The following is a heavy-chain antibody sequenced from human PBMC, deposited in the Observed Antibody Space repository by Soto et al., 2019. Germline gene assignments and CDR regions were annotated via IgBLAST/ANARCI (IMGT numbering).Heavy chain of an antibody. V-gene: IGHV4-34*01. CDR2: INHSGST. CDR3: ARLPGDYDFWSGSLFYYMDV. D-gene: IGHD3-3*01. Sequence: SETLSLTCAVYGGSFSGYYWSWIRQPPGKGLEWIGEINHSGSTNYNPSLKSRVTISVDTSKNQFSLKLSSVTAADTAVYYCARLPGDYDFWSGSLFYYMDVWGKGTTVTVSS. CDR1: GGSFSGYY. J-gene: IGHJ6*03.